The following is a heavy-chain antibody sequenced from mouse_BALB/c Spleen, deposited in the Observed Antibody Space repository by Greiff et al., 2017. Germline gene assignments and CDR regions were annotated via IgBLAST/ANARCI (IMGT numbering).Heavy chain of an antibody. CDR2: ISDGGSYT. CDR3: ARDLTMITTWAY. CDR1: GFTFSDYY. Sequence: EVKLVESGGGLVKPGGSLKLSCAASGFTFSDYYMYWVRQTPEKRLEWVATISDGGSYTYYPDSVKGRFTISRDNAKNNLYLQMSSLKSEDTAMYYCARDLTMITTWAYWGQGTLVTVSA. V-gene: IGHV5-4*02. J-gene: IGHJ3*01. D-gene: IGHD2-4*01.